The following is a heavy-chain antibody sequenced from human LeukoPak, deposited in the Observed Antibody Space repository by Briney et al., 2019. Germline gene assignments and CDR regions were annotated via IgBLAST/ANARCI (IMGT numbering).Heavy chain of an antibody. D-gene: IGHD3-10*01. Sequence: LGESLKISCKGSGYSFTSYWIGWVRQMPGKGLEWMGIIYPGDSDTRYSPSFQGQVTISADKSISTAYLQWSSLKASDTAMYYCAVRGGDTKFGPSLAVFDYWGQGTLVTVSS. CDR3: AVRGGDTKFGPSLAVFDY. CDR2: IYPGDSDT. J-gene: IGHJ4*02. CDR1: GYSFTSYW. V-gene: IGHV5-51*01.